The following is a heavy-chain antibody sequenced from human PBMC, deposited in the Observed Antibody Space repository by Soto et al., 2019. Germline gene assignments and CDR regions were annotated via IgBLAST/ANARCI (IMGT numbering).Heavy chain of an antibody. Sequence: GASVKVSCKASGYTFSGHAIHWVRQAPGQRLEWMGWINAGNGKTKSSQKFQGRVTITRDASASTAYMELSSLRSEDTAVYYCARGSPPTFDYWGQGTLVTVSS. CDR1: GYTFSGHA. J-gene: IGHJ4*02. CDR2: INAGNGKT. D-gene: IGHD1-26*01. V-gene: IGHV1-3*01. CDR3: ARGSPPTFDY.